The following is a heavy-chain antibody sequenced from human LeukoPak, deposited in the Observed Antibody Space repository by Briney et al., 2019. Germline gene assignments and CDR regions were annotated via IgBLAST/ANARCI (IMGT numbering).Heavy chain of an antibody. D-gene: IGHD6-6*01. CDR3: ASRETYSSSVLGY. Sequence: KPSKTLSLTCAVYGGSFSGYYWSWIRQPPGKGLEWIGEINHSRSTNYNPSLKSRVTISVDTSKNQFSLKLSSVTAADTAVYYCASRETYSSSVLGYWGQGTLVTVSS. CDR1: GGSFSGYY. V-gene: IGHV4-34*01. CDR2: INHSRST. J-gene: IGHJ4*02.